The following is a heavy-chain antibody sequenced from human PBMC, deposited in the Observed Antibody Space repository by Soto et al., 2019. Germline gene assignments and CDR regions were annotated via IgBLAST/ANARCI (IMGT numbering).Heavy chain of an antibody. V-gene: IGHV1-8*01. CDR3: AKVSRKGSAIDFDY. Sequence: QVQLVQSGAELKKPGASVKVSCKASGYTFSNYDMNWVRQATGQGPEWIGWVNPNNGDTGYAQKFQGRVTLTTDISTTTPYMELTSLRSEYTAIYYCAKVSRKGSAIDFDYWGQGTLITVSS. CDR1: GYTFSNYD. J-gene: IGHJ4*02. D-gene: IGHD3-10*01. CDR2: VNPNNGDT.